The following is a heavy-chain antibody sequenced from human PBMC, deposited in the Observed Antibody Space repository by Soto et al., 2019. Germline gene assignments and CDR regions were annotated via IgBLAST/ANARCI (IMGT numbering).Heavy chain of an antibody. CDR3: AREQPGSYYNVVDY. CDR2: ISSIGTTM. V-gene: IGHV3-48*03. J-gene: IGHJ4*02. Sequence: PGGSLRLSCAASGFTFSHYEMNWVRQTPGKGLEWVAYISSIGTTMYYADYLKGRFTISRDNAKNSLYLQMNSLRADDTAVYYCAREQPGSYYNVVDYWGQGTLVTVSS. CDR1: GFTFSHYE. D-gene: IGHD3-10*01.